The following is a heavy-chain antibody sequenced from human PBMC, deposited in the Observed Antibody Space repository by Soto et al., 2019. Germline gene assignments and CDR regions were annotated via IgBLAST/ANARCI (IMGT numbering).Heavy chain of an antibody. V-gene: IGHV4-31*03. J-gene: IGHJ4*02. CDR3: ARATGTLRSRNCDY. CDR1: GGSISTVGHY. D-gene: IGHD1-1*01. Sequence: SETLSLTCSVSGGSISTVGHYWTWIRQPPGKGLEWIGSIYRTGSTYYSKSLRSRLTMSVDTSKSQFSLRLSSVTAADTAVYYCARATGTLRSRNCDYWGQGSLVTVSS. CDR2: IYRTGST.